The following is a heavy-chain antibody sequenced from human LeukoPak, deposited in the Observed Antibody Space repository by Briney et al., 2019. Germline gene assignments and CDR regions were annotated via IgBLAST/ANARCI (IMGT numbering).Heavy chain of an antibody. CDR2: INHSGST. V-gene: IGHV4-34*01. CDR3: ARKSYYYDSSGYYGPWYFDL. Sequence: SETLSLTCTVSGGSISSYYWSWIRQPPGKGLEWIGEINHSGSTNYNPSLKSRVTISVDTSKNQFSLKLSSVTAADTAVYYCARKSYYYDSSGYYGPWYFDLWGRGTLVTVSS. D-gene: IGHD3-22*01. J-gene: IGHJ2*01. CDR1: GGSISSYY.